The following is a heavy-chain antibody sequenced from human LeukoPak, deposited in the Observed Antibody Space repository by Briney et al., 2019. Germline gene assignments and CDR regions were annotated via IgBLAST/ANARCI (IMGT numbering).Heavy chain of an antibody. D-gene: IGHD6-13*01. CDR1: GFTFSDYW. Sequence: GGSLRLSCAASGFTFSDYWMHWVRQAPGKGLVWVSRINSDGSSTNYADSVKGRFTISRDNSKNTLYLQMNSLRAEDTAVYYCARGEQQQLVRLYYFDYWGQGTLVTVSS. V-gene: IGHV3-74*01. J-gene: IGHJ4*02. CDR3: ARGEQQQLVRLYYFDY. CDR2: INSDGSST.